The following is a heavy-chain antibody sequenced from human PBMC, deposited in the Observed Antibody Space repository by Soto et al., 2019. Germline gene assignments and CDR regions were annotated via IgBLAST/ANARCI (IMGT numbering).Heavy chain of an antibody. V-gene: IGHV4-39*07. Sequence: PSETLSLTCTVSGGSISSSSYYWGWIRQPPGKGLEWIGSIYYSGSTYYNPSLKSRVTISVDTSKNQFSLKLSSVTAADTAVYYCARGGTSYSSSSGNWLDPWGQGTLVTVSS. CDR2: IYYSGST. CDR1: GGSISSSSYY. CDR3: ARGGTSYSSSSGNWLDP. J-gene: IGHJ5*02. D-gene: IGHD6-6*01.